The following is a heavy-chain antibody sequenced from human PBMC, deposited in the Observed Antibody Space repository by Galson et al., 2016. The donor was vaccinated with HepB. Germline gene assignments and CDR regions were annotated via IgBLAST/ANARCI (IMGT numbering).Heavy chain of an antibody. V-gene: IGHV4-31*03. CDR1: GGSIGSGAYY. CDR2: IYYTGTT. Sequence: TLSLTCSVSGGSIGSGAYYWSRVRQHPGKGLEWIGYIYYTGTTSYNPSLKSRVTFSIDTSKNQFSLKLSSVTAADTAVFYCARGGGLYLAPQFDYWGQGILVTVSS. D-gene: IGHD2-2*02. J-gene: IGHJ4*02. CDR3: ARGGGLYLAPQFDY.